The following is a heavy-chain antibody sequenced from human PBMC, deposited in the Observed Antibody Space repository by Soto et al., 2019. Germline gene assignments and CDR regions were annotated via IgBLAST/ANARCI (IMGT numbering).Heavy chain of an antibody. CDR2: IYSGGST. CDR3: ARGRYCSSTSCYGSLYYFDY. D-gene: IGHD2-2*01. CDR1: GFTVSSNY. J-gene: IGHJ4*02. Sequence: EVQLVESGGGLVQPGGSLRLSCAASGFTVSSNYMSWVRQAPGKGREWVSVIYSGGSTYYADSVKGRFTISRDNSKNTLYLQMNSLRAEDTAVYYCARGRYCSSTSCYGSLYYFDYWGQGTLVTVSS. V-gene: IGHV3-66*01.